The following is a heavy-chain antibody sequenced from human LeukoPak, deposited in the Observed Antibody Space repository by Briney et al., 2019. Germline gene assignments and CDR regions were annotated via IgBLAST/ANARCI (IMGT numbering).Heavy chain of an antibody. J-gene: IGHJ4*02. CDR2: ISSSGSTI. CDR1: GFTFSSYE. CDR3: AREAAAGTLSWDY. D-gene: IGHD6-13*01. Sequence: GGSLRLSCAASGFTFSSYEMNWVRQAPGKGLEWVSYISSSGSTIYYADSVKGRFTISRDNAKNSLYLQMNSLRAEDTAVYYCAREAAAGTLSWDYWGQGTLITVSS. V-gene: IGHV3-48*03.